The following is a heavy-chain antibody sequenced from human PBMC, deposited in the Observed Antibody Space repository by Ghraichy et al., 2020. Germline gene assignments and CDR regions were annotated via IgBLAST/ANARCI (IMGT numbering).Heavy chain of an antibody. D-gene: IGHD2-15*01. CDR1: GFTFSNCD. Sequence: GGSLRLSCAASGFTFSNCDMHWVRQVTGKGLQWVSGIGIAGDPHYLDSVKGRFTISRENAKNSMYLQMNSLRAGDSAVYFCVRQCTELRDKLYYYYGMDVWGQGTTVIVS. J-gene: IGHJ6*02. CDR3: VRQCTELRDKLYYYYGMDV. V-gene: IGHV3-13*05. CDR2: IGIAGDP.